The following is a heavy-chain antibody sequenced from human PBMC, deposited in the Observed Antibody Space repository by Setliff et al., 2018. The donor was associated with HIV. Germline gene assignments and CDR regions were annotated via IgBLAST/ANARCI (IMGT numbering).Heavy chain of an antibody. J-gene: IGHJ5*02. V-gene: IGHV4-59*08. D-gene: IGHD3-10*01. CDR2: IFTNEFT. CDR1: GDSISGFF. CDR3: ARQPYDSRSFGWFDP. Sequence: LSLTCNVSGDSISGFFWTWIRQPPGKRLEWIGSIFTNEFTYYNPSLKSRATISLETSKMQFSLKLNSVSAADTAVYYCARQPYDSRSFGWFDPWGQGTLVTVSS.